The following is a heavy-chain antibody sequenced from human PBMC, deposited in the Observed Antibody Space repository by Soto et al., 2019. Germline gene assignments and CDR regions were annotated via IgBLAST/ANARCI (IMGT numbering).Heavy chain of an antibody. CDR1: GGSISSYY. CDR2: IYYSGST. J-gene: IGHJ5*02. CDR3: ARHRVLYGWFDP. Sequence: PSETLSLTCTVSGGSISSYYWSWIRQPPGKGLEWIGYIYYSGSTNYNPSLKSRVTISVDTSKNQFSLKLSSVTAADTAVYYCARHRVLYGWFDPWGQGTLVTVSS. V-gene: IGHV4-59*08. D-gene: IGHD2-2*01.